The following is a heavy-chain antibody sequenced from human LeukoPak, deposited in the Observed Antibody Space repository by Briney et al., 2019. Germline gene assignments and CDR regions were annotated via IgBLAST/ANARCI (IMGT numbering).Heavy chain of an antibody. Sequence: ASENLSCKASGSTFTSYYMHWVRQAPRHGLERMGRMNPSGGSTSYARKYQGRVTMTRDTSTSTVYMELSSRRSEDTAVYYCARSVAQWFDPWGQGTLVTVSS. D-gene: IGHD4-23*01. CDR2: MNPSGGST. J-gene: IGHJ5*02. CDR3: ARSVAQWFDP. V-gene: IGHV1-46*01. CDR1: GSTFTSYY.